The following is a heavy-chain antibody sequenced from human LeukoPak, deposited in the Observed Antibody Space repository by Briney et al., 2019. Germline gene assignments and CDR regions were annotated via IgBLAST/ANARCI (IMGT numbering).Heavy chain of an antibody. CDR3: ARRVRYCSSTSCYSDDAFDI. J-gene: IGHJ3*02. Sequence: ASVEVSCKASGYTFTSYGISWVRQAPGQGLEWMGWISAYNGNTNYAQKLQGRVTMTTDTSTSTAYMELRSLRSDDTAVYYCARRVRYCSSTSCYSDDAFDIWGQGTMVNVSS. CDR2: ISAYNGNT. V-gene: IGHV1-18*01. CDR1: GYTFTSYG. D-gene: IGHD2-2*02.